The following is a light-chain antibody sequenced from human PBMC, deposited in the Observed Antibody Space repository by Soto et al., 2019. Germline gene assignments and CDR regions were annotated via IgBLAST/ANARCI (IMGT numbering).Light chain of an antibody. CDR2: GAS. J-gene: IGKJ5*01. CDR3: QQYNNWPPST. V-gene: IGKV3-15*01. Sequence: EIVMTQSPATLSVSPGERATLSCRASQSVSGNLAWYQQIPGQAPRLLIYGASTRATGIPARFSGSGSGTEFTLTISSLQSEDFAGYYCQQYNNWPPSTFGQGTRLEIK. CDR1: QSVSGN.